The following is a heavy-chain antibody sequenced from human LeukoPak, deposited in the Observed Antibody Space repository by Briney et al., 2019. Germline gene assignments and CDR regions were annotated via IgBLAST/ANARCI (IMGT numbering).Heavy chain of an antibody. D-gene: IGHD3-16*02. V-gene: IGHV4-61*01. Sequence: SETLSLTCTVSGGSVSSGSYYWSWIRQPPGKGLEWIGYIYYRGSTNYNPSLKSRVTISVDTSKNQFSLKLCSVTAADTAVYYCAIYDYVWGSYRYDYWGQGTLVTVSS. CDR1: GGSVSSGSYY. CDR2: IYYRGST. J-gene: IGHJ4*02. CDR3: AIYDYVWGSYRYDY.